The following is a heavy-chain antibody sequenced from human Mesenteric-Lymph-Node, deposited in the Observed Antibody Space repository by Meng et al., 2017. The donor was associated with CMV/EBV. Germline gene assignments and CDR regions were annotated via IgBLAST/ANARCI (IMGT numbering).Heavy chain of an antibody. CDR2: ISGGISYI. J-gene: IGHJ4*02. CDR1: GFSFSDYT. V-gene: IGHV3-21*01. D-gene: IGHD1/OR15-1a*01. Sequence: GGSLRLSCAASGFSFSDYTMNWVRQSPGKGLEWVSGISGGISYIYYADSVKGRFTVSRDNSKNSLYLQMNSLRAEDTAVYYCARDQGNSNPYYFDNWGQGTLVTVSS. CDR3: ARDQGNSNPYYFDN.